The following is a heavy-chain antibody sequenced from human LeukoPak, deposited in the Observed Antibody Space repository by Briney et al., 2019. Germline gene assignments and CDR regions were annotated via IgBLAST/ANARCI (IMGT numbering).Heavy chain of an antibody. J-gene: IGHJ4*02. D-gene: IGHD3/OR15-3a*01. CDR1: GFTFSDYY. V-gene: IGHV3-11*01. CDR3: ARDLTSGLVIHDYFDY. Sequence: GGSLRLSCAASGFTFSDYYMSWIRQAPGKGLEWVSYISSSGSTIYYADSVKGRSTISRDNAKNSLYLQMNSLRAEDTAVYYCARDLTSGLVIHDYFDYWGQGTLVTVSS. CDR2: ISSSGSTI.